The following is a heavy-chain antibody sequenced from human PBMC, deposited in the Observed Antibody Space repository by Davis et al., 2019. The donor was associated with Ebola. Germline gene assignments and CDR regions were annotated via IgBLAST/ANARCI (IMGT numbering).Heavy chain of an antibody. CDR2: INHAGDT. Sequence: PSETLSLTCGVSGDSFTNYRWTWIRQSPEKGLEWIGEINHAGDTTYNPSLKNRVTMSVDTSTKNFSLNVNSLTVADTAVYYCARGHPTHYEYGSAPFYFDYWGQGALVTVSS. CDR1: GDSFTNYR. V-gene: IGHV4-34*01. CDR3: ARGHPTHYEYGSAPFYFDY. D-gene: IGHD3-3*01. J-gene: IGHJ4*02.